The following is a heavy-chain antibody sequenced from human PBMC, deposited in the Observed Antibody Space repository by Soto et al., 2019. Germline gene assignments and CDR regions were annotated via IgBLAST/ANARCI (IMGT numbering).Heavy chain of an antibody. V-gene: IGHV4-61*01. CDR3: ARDSGYHGGTMDYYFDY. CDR1: GGSVSSGSYY. D-gene: IGHD6-25*01. J-gene: IGHJ4*02. Sequence: PSETLSLTCTVSGGSVSSGSYYWSWIRQPPGKGLEWIGYIYYSGSTNYNPSLKSRVTISVDTSKNQFSLKLSSVTAADTAVYYCARDSGYHGGTMDYYFDYWGQGTLVTVSS. CDR2: IYYSGST.